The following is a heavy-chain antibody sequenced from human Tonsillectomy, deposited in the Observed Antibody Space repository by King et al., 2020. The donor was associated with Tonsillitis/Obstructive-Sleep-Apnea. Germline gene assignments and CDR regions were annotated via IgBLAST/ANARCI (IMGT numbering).Heavy chain of an antibody. CDR1: GGSFSGYY. V-gene: IGHV4-34*01. CDR2: INHSGST. CDR3: ARGDDSSGYS. Sequence: VQLQQWGAGLLKPSETLSLTCAVYGGSFSGYYWSWIRQPPGKGLEWIGEINHSGSTNYNPSLKSRVTISVDTSKNQFSLKLSSVTAADTAVYYCARGDDSSGYSWGQGTLVTVSS. J-gene: IGHJ5*02. D-gene: IGHD3-22*01.